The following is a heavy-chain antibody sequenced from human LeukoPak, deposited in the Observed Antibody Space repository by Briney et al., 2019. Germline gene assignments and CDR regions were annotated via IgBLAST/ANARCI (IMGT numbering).Heavy chain of an antibody. CDR3: TTMGAPASFDY. CDR1: GFTFSNAW. CDR2: IKSRADGGTA. D-gene: IGHD2-2*01. J-gene: IGHJ4*02. V-gene: IGHV3-15*05. Sequence: PGGSLRLSCAASGFTFSNAWMSWVRQAAEKGLEWVGRIKSRADGGTADYAAPVKGRFTISRDDSKNTLYLQMNSLESEGTAVYYCTTMGAPASFDYWGQGSLVTVSS.